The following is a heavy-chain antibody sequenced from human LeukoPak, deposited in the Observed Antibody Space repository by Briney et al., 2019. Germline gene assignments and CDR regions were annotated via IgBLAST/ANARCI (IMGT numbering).Heavy chain of an antibody. V-gene: IGHV3-23*01. CDR2: ISGSGAST. D-gene: IGHD3-22*01. CDR3: AKERDSSGYYTDY. J-gene: IGHJ4*02. CDR1: GFTFSSYA. Sequence: GGSLRLSCAASGFTFSSYAMTWVRQAPGKGLEWVSAISGSGASTYYADSVKGRFTISRDNSKNTLYLQMNSLRAEDTAVYYCAKERDSSGYYTDYWGQGTLVTVSS.